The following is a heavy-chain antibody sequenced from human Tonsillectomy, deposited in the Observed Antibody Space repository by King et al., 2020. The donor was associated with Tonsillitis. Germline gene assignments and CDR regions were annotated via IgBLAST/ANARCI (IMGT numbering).Heavy chain of an antibody. Sequence: VQLQESGPGLVKPSQTLSLTCTVSGGPIGSSNYYWTWIRQPAGKGLEWIGRIHISATTNYNPSLKSRVTISVDTSKNHFSLKLSSVTAADTAVYYCARLALGYSSGPDDAFDIWGQGTMVTVSS. CDR3: ARLALGYSSGPDDAFDI. D-gene: IGHD6-19*01. V-gene: IGHV4-61*02. CDR1: GGPIGSSNYY. J-gene: IGHJ3*02. CDR2: IHISATT.